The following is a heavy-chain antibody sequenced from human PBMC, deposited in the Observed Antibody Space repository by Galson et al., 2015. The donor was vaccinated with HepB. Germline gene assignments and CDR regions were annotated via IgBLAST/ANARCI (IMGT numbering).Heavy chain of an antibody. Sequence: SLRLSCATSGFRFGDYSMSWFRQAPGKGLEWVGFTRSKGYGETTEYAASVKDRFIISRDDSKSVGYLQVNSLRTEDTGVYYCNKGSGELYLYGIDVWGQGTTVTVSS. J-gene: IGHJ6*02. D-gene: IGHD3-10*01. CDR1: GFRFGDYS. CDR3: NKGSGELYLYGIDV. CDR2: TRSKGYGETT. V-gene: IGHV3-49*03.